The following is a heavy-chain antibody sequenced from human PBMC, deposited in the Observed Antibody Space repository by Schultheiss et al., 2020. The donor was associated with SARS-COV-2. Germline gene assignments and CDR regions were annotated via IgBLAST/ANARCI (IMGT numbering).Heavy chain of an antibody. J-gene: IGHJ4*02. Sequence: GESLKISCAASGFTFSSYWMHWVRQAPGKGLVWVSRINSDGSSTSYADSVKGRFTISRDNAKNTLYLQMNSLRAEDTALYYCARGGVWSGSPYYFDYWGQGTLVTVSS. CDR2: INSDGSST. CDR3: ARGGVWSGSPYYFDY. V-gene: IGHV3-74*01. CDR1: GFTFSSYW. D-gene: IGHD3-3*01.